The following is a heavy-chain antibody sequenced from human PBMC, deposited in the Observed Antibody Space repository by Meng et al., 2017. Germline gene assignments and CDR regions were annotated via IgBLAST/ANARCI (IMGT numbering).Heavy chain of an antibody. CDR3: ARDSDSSSWYDYFGY. CDR1: GGTFSSYT. D-gene: IGHD6-13*01. Sequence: QVQMVQSGDEVKKPGSSVKVSCKASGGTFSSYTISWVRQAPGQGLEWMGRIIPILGIANYAQKFQGRVTITADESTSTAYMELSSLRSEDTAVYYCARDSDSSSWYDYFGYWGQGTLVTVSS. J-gene: IGHJ4*02. CDR2: IIPILGIA. V-gene: IGHV1-69*08.